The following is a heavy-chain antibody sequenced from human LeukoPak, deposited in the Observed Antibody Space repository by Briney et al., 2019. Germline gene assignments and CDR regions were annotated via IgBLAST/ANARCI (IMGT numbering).Heavy chain of an antibody. V-gene: IGHV3-23*01. Sequence: GGSLRLSCAASGFSFSSYAMSWVRQAPGKGLEWVSATSGSGGSTYYADSVKGRFTISRDNSKNTLHLQMNSLRAEDTAVYYCAKAGRYCSSTICYFIWGQGTMVTVSS. CDR2: TSGSGGST. J-gene: IGHJ3*02. D-gene: IGHD2-2*01. CDR3: AKAGRYCSSTICYFI. CDR1: GFSFSSYA.